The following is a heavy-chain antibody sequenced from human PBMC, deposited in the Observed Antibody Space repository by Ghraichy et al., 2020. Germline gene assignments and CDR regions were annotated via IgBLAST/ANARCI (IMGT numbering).Heavy chain of an antibody. CDR1: GFTFSNHG. CDR3: TKDAGTAISTRHFDY. D-gene: IGHD2-21*02. Sequence: GGFLRLSCEASGFTFSNHGMHWVRQGPGKGLEWVALIRFDGSNKFYMDSVKGRFTISRDNSNNTLYLQMNGLRGEDTAVYYCTKDAGTAISTRHFDYWGQGTLVTVSS. J-gene: IGHJ4*02. V-gene: IGHV3-30*02. CDR2: IRFDGSNK.